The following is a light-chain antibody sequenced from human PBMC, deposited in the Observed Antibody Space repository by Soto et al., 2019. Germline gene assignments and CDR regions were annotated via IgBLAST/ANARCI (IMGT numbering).Light chain of an antibody. J-gene: IGKJ5*01. V-gene: IGKV3D-20*01. CDR3: QQYGSSPIT. CDR2: DAS. CDR1: ESVSSIQ. Sequence: VLTQSPATLSLSPGERAALSCGASESVSSIQLAWYQQEPGLAPRLLIYDASSRASGIPERFRGSGSGTGCSLTISSLEPEDSAVYYCQQYGSSPITFGQGTRLEIK.